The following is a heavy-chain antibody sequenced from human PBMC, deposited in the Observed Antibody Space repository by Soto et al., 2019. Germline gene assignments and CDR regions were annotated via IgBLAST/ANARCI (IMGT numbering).Heavy chain of an antibody. CDR2: IYSGGTI. Sequence: GGSLRLSCAASGFTVSSNYMSWVRQAPGKGLEWVSVIYSGGTIYYADSVKGRFTISRDNSKNTLYLQMNSLRAEDTAIYYCARGGDGDTYSFDIWGQGTMVTVS. CDR1: GFTVSSNY. D-gene: IGHD3-10*01. J-gene: IGHJ3*02. CDR3: ARGGDGDTYSFDI. V-gene: IGHV3-66*01.